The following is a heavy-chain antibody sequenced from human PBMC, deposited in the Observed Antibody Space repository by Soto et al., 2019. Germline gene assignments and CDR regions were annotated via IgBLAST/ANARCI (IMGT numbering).Heavy chain of an antibody. CDR1: GGSFSGYY. J-gene: IGHJ4*02. CDR3: ARSADIGCSGGSCYGPGDY. Sequence: QVQLQQWGAGLLKPSETLSLTCAVYGGSFSGYYWSWIRQPPGKGLEWIGEINHSGSTNYNPSLKSRVTISVDTSKNQFSLKLSSVTAADTAVYYCARSADIGCSGGSCYGPGDYWGQGTLVTVSS. V-gene: IGHV4-34*01. D-gene: IGHD2-15*01. CDR2: INHSGST.